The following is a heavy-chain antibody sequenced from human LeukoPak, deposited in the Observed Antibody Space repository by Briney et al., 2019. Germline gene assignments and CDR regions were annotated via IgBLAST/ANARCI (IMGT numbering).Heavy chain of an antibody. Sequence: PSETLSLTCTVSGGSISSYCWSWIRHPPGQGLEWVGNIYYRGSTNYNPPLKSRVTISVDTSKNQFSLKLSSVTAADTAVYYCARGRGPYCSGGSSLGHWGQGTLVTVSS. V-gene: IGHV4-59*01. CDR1: GGSISSYC. J-gene: IGHJ1*01. CDR2: IYYRGST. D-gene: IGHD2-15*01. CDR3: ARGRGPYCSGGSSLGH.